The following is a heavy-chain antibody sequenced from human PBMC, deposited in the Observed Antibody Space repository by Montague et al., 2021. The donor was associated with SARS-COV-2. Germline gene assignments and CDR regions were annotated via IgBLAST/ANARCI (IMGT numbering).Heavy chain of an antibody. CDR2: ISSSGSTI. Sequence: SLRLSCAASGFTLSSYEMNWVRQAPGKGLEWVSYISSSGSTIYYADSVKGRFTISRDNAKNSLYLQMNSLRAEDTAVYYCAAGLIAAAGYWGQGTLVTVSS. V-gene: IGHV3-48*03. D-gene: IGHD6-13*01. J-gene: IGHJ4*02. CDR3: AAGLIAAAGY. CDR1: GFTLSSYE.